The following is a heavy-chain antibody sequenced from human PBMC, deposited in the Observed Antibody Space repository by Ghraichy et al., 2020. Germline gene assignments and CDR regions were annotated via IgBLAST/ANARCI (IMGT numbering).Heavy chain of an antibody. V-gene: IGHV3-30*02. D-gene: IGHD4-17*01. CDR2: IRYDGSNK. J-gene: IGHJ6*03. CDR3: AKVGADYGHNNYYYYMDV. CDR1: GFTFSSYG. Sequence: GGSLRLSCAASGFTFSSYGMHWVRQAPGKGLEWVAFIRYDGSNKYYADSVKGRFTISRDNSKNTLYLQMNSLRAEDTAVYYCAKVGADYGHNNYYYYMDVWGKGTTVTVSS.